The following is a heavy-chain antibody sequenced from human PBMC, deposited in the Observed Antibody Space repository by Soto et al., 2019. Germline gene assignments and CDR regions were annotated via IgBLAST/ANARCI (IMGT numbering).Heavy chain of an antibody. V-gene: IGHV4-59*01. CDR3: ARNRDGYNNYYYYYGMDV. J-gene: IGHJ6*02. CDR2: IYYSGST. D-gene: IGHD5-12*01. CDR1: GGSISSYY. Sequence: PSETLSLTCTVSGGSISSYYWSWIRQPPGKGLEWIGYIYYSGSTNYNPSLKSRVTISVDTSKNQFSLKLSSVTAADTAVYYCARNRDGYNNYYYYYGMDVWGQGTTVTVSS.